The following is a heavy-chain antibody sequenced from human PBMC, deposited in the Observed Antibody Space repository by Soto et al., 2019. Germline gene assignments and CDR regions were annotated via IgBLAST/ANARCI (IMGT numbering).Heavy chain of an antibody. J-gene: IGHJ2*01. CDR3: ANDGSSGIWYFDL. CDR2: ISYDGSNK. V-gene: IGHV3-30*18. D-gene: IGHD6-6*01. CDR1: GFTFSTYG. Sequence: QVQLVESGGGVVQPGRSLRLSCAASGFTFSTYGMHWVRQAPGKGLEWVAVISYDGSNKYYADSVKGRFTISRDNSKNTLYLQMNSLRVEDTAVYYCANDGSSGIWYFDLWGRGTLVTVSS.